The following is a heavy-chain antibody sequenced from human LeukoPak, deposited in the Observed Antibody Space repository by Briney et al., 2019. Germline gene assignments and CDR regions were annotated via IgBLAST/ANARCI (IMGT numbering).Heavy chain of an antibody. CDR2: IYYSGGS. Sequence: SESLSLTCTVSGGSISSYYWSWIRQPPGKGLEWIGYIYYSGGSNYNPSLKSRVTISVDTSKKQFSLKLSSATAADTAVYYCARHLGIAVAGTLVDAFDIWGQATMVTVSS. J-gene: IGHJ3*02. CDR3: ARHLGIAVAGTLVDAFDI. CDR1: GGSISSYY. D-gene: IGHD6-19*01. V-gene: IGHV4-59*08.